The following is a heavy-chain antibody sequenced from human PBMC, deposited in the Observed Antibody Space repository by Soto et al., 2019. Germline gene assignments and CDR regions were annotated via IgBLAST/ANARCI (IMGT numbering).Heavy chain of an antibody. V-gene: IGHV1-69*06. CDR1: GGTFSSYA. CDR2: IIPIFGTA. Sequence: QVQLVQSGAEVKKPGSSVKVSCKASGGTFSSYAISWVRQAPGQGLEWMGGIIPIFGTANYAQKFQGRVTITADKSTSTAYMELSSLRSEDTAVYYCAKTRGVAATQVYYYGMDVWGQGTTVTVSS. J-gene: IGHJ6*02. D-gene: IGHD2-15*01. CDR3: AKTRGVAATQVYYYGMDV.